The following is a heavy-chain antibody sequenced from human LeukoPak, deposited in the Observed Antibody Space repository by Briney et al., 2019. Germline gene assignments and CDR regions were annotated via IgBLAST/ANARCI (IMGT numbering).Heavy chain of an antibody. J-gene: IGHJ5*02. D-gene: IGHD3-10*01. CDR1: GGSIGSSSYY. CDR3: ARGYPLWFGESNWFDP. V-gene: IGHV4-39*07. Sequence: SETLSLTCTVSGGSIGSSSYYWGWLRQPPGKGLEWIGSIYYSGSTYYNPSLKSRVTISVDTSKNQFSLKLSSVTAANTAVYYCARGYPLWFGESNWFDPWGQGTLVTVSS. CDR2: IYYSGST.